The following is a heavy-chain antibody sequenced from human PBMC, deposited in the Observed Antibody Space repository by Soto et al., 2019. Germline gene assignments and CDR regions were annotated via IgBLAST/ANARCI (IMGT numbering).Heavy chain of an antibody. J-gene: IGHJ4*02. CDR2: ISYDGSNK. Sequence: PGGSLRLSCAASGFTFSSYGMHWVRQAPGQGLGWVAVISYDGSNKYYADSVKGRFTISRANSKNTLYLQMNSQRAEDTAVYSCASAPSSLRALGYWRPVTLVTVSS. CDR1: GFTFSSYG. V-gene: IGHV3-30*03. D-gene: IGHD2-15*01. CDR3: ASAPSSLRALGY.